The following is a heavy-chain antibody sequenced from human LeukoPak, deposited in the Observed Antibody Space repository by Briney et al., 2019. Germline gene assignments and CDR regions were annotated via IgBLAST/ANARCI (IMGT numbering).Heavy chain of an antibody. Sequence: GGSLRLSCAASGFTFTDYYMGWIRQAPGKGLEWPSYISGSGTTIFYADSVKGRFTISRDNAKNSVDLQMNSLRAEDTAVYYCGRDFGLVGTKRSFDLWGQGTMVTVSS. CDR2: ISGSGTTI. J-gene: IGHJ3*01. V-gene: IGHV3-11*01. CDR3: GRDFGLVGTKRSFDL. D-gene: IGHD1-7*01. CDR1: GFTFTDYY.